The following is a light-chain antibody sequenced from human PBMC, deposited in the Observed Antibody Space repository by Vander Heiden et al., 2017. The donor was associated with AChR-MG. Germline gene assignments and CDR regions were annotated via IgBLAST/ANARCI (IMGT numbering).Light chain of an antibody. Sequence: EIVLTQSPGTLSLSPGERATLSCRASQSVSSTSLAWYQQKPGQAPRLLIFGASSRATGIPDRFSGSGSGTDFTFTISRLEPEDFAVYYCQQSGSSYTAYTFGQGTRLEIQ. CDR3: QQSGSSYTAYT. CDR1: QSVSSTS. V-gene: IGKV3-20*01. J-gene: IGKJ2*01. CDR2: GAS.